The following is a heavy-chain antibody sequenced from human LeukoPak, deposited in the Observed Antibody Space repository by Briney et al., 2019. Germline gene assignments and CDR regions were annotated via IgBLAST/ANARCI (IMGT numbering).Heavy chain of an antibody. J-gene: IGHJ6*03. CDR1: GFTFSTYF. CDR2: ISSSSSYI. D-gene: IGHD6-13*01. V-gene: IGHV3-21*01. CDR3: ARDNSPIAAAGNYYYYMDV. Sequence: GGSLRLSCAASGFTFSTYFMNWVRQAPGKGLEWVSSISSSSSYIYYADSVKGRFTISRDNAKNSLYLQMNSLRAEDTAVYYCARDNSPIAAAGNYYYYMDVWGKGTTVAVSS.